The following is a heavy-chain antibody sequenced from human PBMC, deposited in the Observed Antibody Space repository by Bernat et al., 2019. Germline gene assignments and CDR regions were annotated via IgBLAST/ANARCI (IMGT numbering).Heavy chain of an antibody. J-gene: IGHJ4*02. D-gene: IGHD2-15*01. CDR3: ARQDGYCSGVSCSYSNDLYY. CDR1: GGSISSSSYY. CDR2: IYYSGST. V-gene: IGHV4-39*01. Sequence: QLQLQESGPGLVKPSETLSLTCTVSGGSISSSSYYWGWIRQPPGKGLEWIGSIYYSGSTYSNPSLKSRVTISVDTSKNQFSLKLSSVTAADTAVYYCARQDGYCSGVSCSYSNDLYYWGQ.